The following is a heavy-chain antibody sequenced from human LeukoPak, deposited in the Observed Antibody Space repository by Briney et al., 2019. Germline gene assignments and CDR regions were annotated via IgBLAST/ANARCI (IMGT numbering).Heavy chain of an antibody. CDR2: INQSGIT. CDR1: GGSFTGNF. Sequence: SETLSLTCAVYGGSFTGNFWTWIRQPPGKGLEWIGEINQSGITNYSPSLKSRATISVDTHKNQISLHLSAVTAADTAGYYCARGPDWFISGMDVWGKGSTVSV. CDR3: ARGPDWFISGMDV. V-gene: IGHV4-34*01. D-gene: IGHD3-9*01. J-gene: IGHJ6*03.